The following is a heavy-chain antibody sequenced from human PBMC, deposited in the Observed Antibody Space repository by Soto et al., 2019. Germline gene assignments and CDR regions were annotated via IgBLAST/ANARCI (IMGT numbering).Heavy chain of an antibody. CDR3: VRSKGGYSYGTPFDY. J-gene: IGHJ4*02. CDR1: GFTFDDYA. Sequence: EVQLEESGGALVQPGRSLRLSCAASGFTFDDYAMHWVRQVLGKGLEWVSSISWNSGNIGYADSVKGRFTTSRDNAKNSLYLQMNSLIPEDTALYYCVRSKGGYSYGTPFDYWGQGTLVTFSS. CDR2: ISWNSGNI. D-gene: IGHD5-18*01. V-gene: IGHV3-9*01.